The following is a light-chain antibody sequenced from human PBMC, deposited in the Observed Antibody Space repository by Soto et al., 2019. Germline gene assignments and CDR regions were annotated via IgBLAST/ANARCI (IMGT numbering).Light chain of an antibody. Sequence: QSALTQPASVSGSPGQSITISCTGTSSNVGSYKLVSWYQQHPGKAPKLMIFEVNKRPSGVSHRFSGSRSGNTASLTISGLQAEDEADYHCCSYTGNTTPVFGGGTKVTVL. CDR3: CSYTGNTTPV. CDR2: EVN. J-gene: IGLJ3*02. CDR1: SSNVGSYKL. V-gene: IGLV2-14*02.